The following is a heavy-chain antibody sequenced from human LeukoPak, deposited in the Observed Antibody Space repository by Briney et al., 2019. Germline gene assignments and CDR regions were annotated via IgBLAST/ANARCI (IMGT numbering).Heavy chain of an antibody. CDR1: GFTFSSYD. V-gene: IGHV3-13*04. Sequence: QPGGSLRLSCEASGFTFSSYDIQWVRQATGKGLEWVSSIGTAGDTYYAGSVKGRFTLSRENAKKSSYLQMNNLGAGDTAVYYCARGALGSDYWGQGSLVTVSS. D-gene: IGHD5-12*01. CDR3: ARGALGSDY. J-gene: IGHJ4*02. CDR2: IGTAGDT.